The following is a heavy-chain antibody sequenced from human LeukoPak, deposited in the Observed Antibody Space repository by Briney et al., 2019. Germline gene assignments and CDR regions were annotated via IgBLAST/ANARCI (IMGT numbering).Heavy chain of an antibody. CDR1: GGSFSSGGYY. V-gene: IGHV4-31*03. D-gene: IGHD3-22*01. CDR3: ARDSGYDSRGFSYGGFDP. J-gene: IGHJ5*02. Sequence: SQTLSLTCTVSGGSFSSGGYYWSWIRQLPGRGLEWIGYIHYSGSPYYNPSLKSRVSISGDTSKNQFSLTLSSVTVADNAVYYCARDSGYDSRGFSYGGFDPWGQGILVTVSS. CDR2: IHYSGSP.